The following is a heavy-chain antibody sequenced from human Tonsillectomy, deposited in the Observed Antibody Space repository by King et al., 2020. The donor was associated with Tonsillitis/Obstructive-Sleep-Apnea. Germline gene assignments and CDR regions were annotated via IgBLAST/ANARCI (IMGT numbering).Heavy chain of an antibody. CDR3: AGPPTEYCDPPCGGFDY. V-gene: IGHV3-21*01. D-gene: IGHD2/OR15-2a*01. J-gene: IGHJ4*02. CDR1: GFTFSSYS. Sequence: VQLVESGGGLVKPGGSLRLSCAASGFTFSSYSMNWVRQAPGKGLEWVSSISSSSSSIYYADSVKGRFTISRDNAKTSLYLQMNSLRAEDTAVYYCAGPPTEYCDPPCGGFDYWGQGTLVTVSS. CDR2: ISSSSSSI.